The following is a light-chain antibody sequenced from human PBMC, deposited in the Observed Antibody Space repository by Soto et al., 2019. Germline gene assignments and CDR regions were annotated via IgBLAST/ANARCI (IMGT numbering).Light chain of an antibody. CDR1: SSDVGGYNY. Sequence: QSVLTQPASVSGSRGQSMTISWTGTSSDVGGYNYVSWYQQHPGKAPKLIIYAVTNRPSGVSIRFSGSKSGNTASLTISGLQAEDEADYYCCSYTSSTTYVFGPGTKVTVL. J-gene: IGLJ1*01. CDR3: CSYTSSTTYV. V-gene: IGLV2-14*01. CDR2: AVT.